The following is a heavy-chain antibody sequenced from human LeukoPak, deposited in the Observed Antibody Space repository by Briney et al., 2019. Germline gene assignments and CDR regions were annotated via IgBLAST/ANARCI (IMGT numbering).Heavy chain of an antibody. CDR2: IKQDGSEK. V-gene: IGHV3-7*01. CDR3: ASSFSDDFWSGHF. J-gene: IGHJ4*02. Sequence: GGSLRLSCAASRITFTYWMSWVRQAPGKGLEWVANIKQDGSEKYYVDSVKGRFTISRDNAKKFLFLQMNSLRAQDTAVYYCASSFSDDFWSGHFWGQGTLVTVSS. CDR1: RITFTYW. D-gene: IGHD3-3*01.